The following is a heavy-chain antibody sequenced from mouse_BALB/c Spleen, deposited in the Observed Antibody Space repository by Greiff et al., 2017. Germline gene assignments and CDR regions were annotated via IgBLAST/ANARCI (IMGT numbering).Heavy chain of an antibody. CDR1: GYTFTNYW. J-gene: IGHJ2*01. CDR3: ARRGITTVVAPFDY. Sequence: QVQLKQSGAELVRPGTSVKISCKASGYTFTNYWLGWVKQRPGHGLEWIGDIYPGGGYTNYNEKFKGKATLTADTSSSTAYMQLSSLTSEDSAVYFCARRGITTVVAPFDYWGQGTTLTVSS. CDR2: IYPGGGYT. V-gene: IGHV1-63*02. D-gene: IGHD1-1*01.